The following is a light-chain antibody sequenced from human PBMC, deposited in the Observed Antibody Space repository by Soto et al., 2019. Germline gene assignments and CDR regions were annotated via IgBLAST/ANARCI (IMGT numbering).Light chain of an antibody. Sequence: EIVMTQSPTTLSVSPGERATLSCRASQSISSDLAWYQHKPGQAPRLLIYRASAGATGIPARFSGSGSGTEFTLTISSLQSEDFAVYYCQQYNNWPRTFGQGTKVDIK. CDR3: QQYNNWPRT. V-gene: IGKV3-15*01. CDR1: QSISSD. J-gene: IGKJ1*01. CDR2: RAS.